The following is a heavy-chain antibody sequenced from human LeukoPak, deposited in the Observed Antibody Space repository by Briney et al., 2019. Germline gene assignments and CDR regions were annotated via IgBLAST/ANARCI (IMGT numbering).Heavy chain of an antibody. CDR3: ARAPNYDFWSGYYNGAFDI. J-gene: IGHJ3*02. V-gene: IGHV3-48*01. D-gene: IGHD3-3*01. Sequence: PGGSLRLSCAASGFTFSSYSMNWVRQAPGKGLEWVSYISSSSSIIYYADSVKGRFTISRDNAKNSLYLQMNSLRAEDTAVYYCARAPNYDFWSGYYNGAFDIWGQGTMVTVSS. CDR1: GFTFSSYS. CDR2: ISSSSSII.